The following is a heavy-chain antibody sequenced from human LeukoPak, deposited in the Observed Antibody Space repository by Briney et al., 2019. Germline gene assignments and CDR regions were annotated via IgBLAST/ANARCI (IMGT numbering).Heavy chain of an antibody. CDR3: AGISYYYYYMDV. D-gene: IGHD2-21*01. V-gene: IGHV4-39*01. CDR1: GGSISSSSYY. J-gene: IGHJ6*03. CDR2: IYYSGST. Sequence: SETLSLTCTVSGGSISSSSYYWGWIRQPPGKGLEWIGSIYYSGSTYYNPSPKSRVTISVDTSKNQFSLKLSSVTAADTAVYYCAGISYYYYYMDVWGKGTTVTVSS.